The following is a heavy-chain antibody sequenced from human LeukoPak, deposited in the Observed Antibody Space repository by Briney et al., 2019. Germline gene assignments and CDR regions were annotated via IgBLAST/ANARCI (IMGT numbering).Heavy chain of an antibody. CDR2: INHSVGT. J-gene: IGHJ5*02. D-gene: IGHD3-22*01. Sequence: SETLSLTCSVYSGSFSGYYWSWIRQPPGKGLEWIGEINHSVGTNYNPSLKSRVTMSLDTSKNQFSLKLSSVTAADTAVYYCARGRIYITMIVVARYNWFDPWGQGTLVTVSS. CDR1: SGSFSGYY. V-gene: IGHV4-34*01. CDR3: ARGRIYITMIVVARYNWFDP.